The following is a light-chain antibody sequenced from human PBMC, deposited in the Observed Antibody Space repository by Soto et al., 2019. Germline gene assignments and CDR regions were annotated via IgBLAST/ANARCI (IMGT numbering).Light chain of an antibody. CDR3: QQYDNWPHT. CDR1: QNLSRN. V-gene: IGKV3-15*01. Sequence: EMVMTQSPATLSVSPGERATLSCRASQNLSRNLAWYQQQPGQAPRLLIYGASNRATGIPARFSGSGSGTDFAITISSRLSEDFAVYYCQQYDNWPHTFGQGPKLEIK. J-gene: IGKJ2*01. CDR2: GAS.